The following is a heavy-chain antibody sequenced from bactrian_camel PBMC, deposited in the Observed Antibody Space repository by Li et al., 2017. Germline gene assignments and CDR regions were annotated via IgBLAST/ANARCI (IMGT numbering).Heavy chain of an antibody. J-gene: IGHJ4*01. D-gene: IGHD4*01. V-gene: IGHV3S9*01. CDR3: AAGSICRSDYDPAAYPY. Sequence: HVQLVESGGGSVQGGGSVRLSCAVSVPLLSRYCMGWFRQVPEKGREGVAVVDIDGTKMYADSVKGRFTLSQDFAKNALTLQMTDLKPDDSAMYYCAAGSICRSDYDPAAYPYWGQGTQVTVS. CDR1: VPLLSRYC. CDR2: VDIDGTK.